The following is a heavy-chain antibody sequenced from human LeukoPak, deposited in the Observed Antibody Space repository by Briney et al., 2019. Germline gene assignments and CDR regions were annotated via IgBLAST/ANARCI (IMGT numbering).Heavy chain of an antibody. J-gene: IGHJ4*02. CDR3: ARDRLGDGYADY. Sequence: GGSLRLSCAASGFTFSSYAMSWVRQAPGKGLEWVSVIYSGGSTYYADSVKGRFTISRDNSKNTLYLQMNSLRAEDTAVYHCARDRLGDGYADYWGQGTLVTVSS. CDR2: IYSGGST. V-gene: IGHV3-53*01. D-gene: IGHD5-24*01. CDR1: GFTFSSYA.